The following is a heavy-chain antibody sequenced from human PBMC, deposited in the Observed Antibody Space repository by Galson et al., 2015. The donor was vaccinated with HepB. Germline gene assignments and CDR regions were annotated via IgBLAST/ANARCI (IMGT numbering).Heavy chain of an antibody. CDR2: ISGSGGST. J-gene: IGHJ4*02. D-gene: IGHD3-22*01. Sequence: SLRLSCAASGLSFSSHAMSWVRQAPGRGLEWVSAISGSGGSTSYADPVKGRFTISRDNSKNTLYLHMNSLRAEDTAVYYCAKNQESSVVIRNPLCYYFDSWGQGTLVTVSS. CDR1: GLSFSSHA. V-gene: IGHV3-23*01. CDR3: AKNQESSVVIRNPLCYYFDS.